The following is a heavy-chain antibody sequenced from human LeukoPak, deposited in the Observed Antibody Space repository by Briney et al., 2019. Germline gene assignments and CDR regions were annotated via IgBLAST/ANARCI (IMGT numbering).Heavy chain of an antibody. V-gene: IGHV3-73*01. Sequence: GGSLRLSRVASGFMFSDSAMHWVRQASGKGLEWVGRIRSKSNSYATTYAASVKGRFTISRDDSKNTAYLQMNSLKTEDTAVYYCTRLVSSSLGHWGQGTLVTVSS. D-gene: IGHD6-13*01. CDR3: TRLVSSSLGH. CDR1: GFMFSDSA. CDR2: IRSKSNSYAT. J-gene: IGHJ4*02.